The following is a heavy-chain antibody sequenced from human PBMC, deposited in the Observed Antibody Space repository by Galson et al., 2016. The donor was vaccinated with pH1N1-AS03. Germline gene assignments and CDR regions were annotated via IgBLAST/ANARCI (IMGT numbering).Heavy chain of an antibody. J-gene: IGHJ6*02. Sequence: SVKVSCKASGYIFTGFYVHWVRQAPGQGLEWMGWINPNSGVTNYAQKFQAWVTMTGDTSISTAYMELYGLKSDDTAVYYCARDPRGPCSSATCPTTHYIGMDVWGQGTTVIVSS. D-gene: IGHD1-26*01. V-gene: IGHV1-2*04. CDR3: ARDPRGPCSSATCPTTHYIGMDV. CDR2: INPNSGVT. CDR1: GYIFTGFY.